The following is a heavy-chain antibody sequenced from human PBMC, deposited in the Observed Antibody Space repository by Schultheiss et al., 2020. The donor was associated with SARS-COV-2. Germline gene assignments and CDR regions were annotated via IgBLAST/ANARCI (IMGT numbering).Heavy chain of an antibody. V-gene: IGHV1-18*01. CDR1: GGTFSSYD. Sequence: ASVKVSCKASGGTFSSYDISWVRQAPGQGLEWMGGISVYDGNTNFAQKFQGRVTLTTDTSTSTAYLELRSLRSDDTAVYYCARGYPSALEVWGQGTMVTVSS. CDR3: ARGYPSALEV. CDR2: ISVYDGNT. D-gene: IGHD5-18*01. J-gene: IGHJ3*01.